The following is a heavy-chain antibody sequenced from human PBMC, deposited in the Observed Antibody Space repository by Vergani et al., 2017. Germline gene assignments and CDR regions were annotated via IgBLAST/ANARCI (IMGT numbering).Heavy chain of an antibody. J-gene: IGHJ4*02. CDR3: AKDSRYFDWLLSY. CDR1: GFTFSSYA. V-gene: IGHV3-23*01. D-gene: IGHD3-9*01. CDR2: ISGSGDST. Sequence: EVQLLESGGDLVQPGGSLRLSCAASGFTFSSYAMSWVRQAPGKGLEWVSAISGSGDSTYYADSVKGRFTISRDNSKNTLYLQMNSLRAEDTAVYYCAKDSRYFDWLLSYWGQGTLVTVSS.